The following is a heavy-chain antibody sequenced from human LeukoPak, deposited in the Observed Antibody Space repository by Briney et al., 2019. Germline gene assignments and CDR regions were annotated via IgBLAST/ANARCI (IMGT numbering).Heavy chain of an antibody. D-gene: IGHD5-12*01. CDR1: VFTFSITG. CDR3: AKEGLRFFDS. CDR2: ISYDGSSK. V-gene: IGHV3-30*18. J-gene: IGHJ4*02. Sequence: GKSLRLSCTPSVFTFSITGMHWVRQAPGKGLDWVASISYDGSSKKYVDSVKGRYTISRDNSKRTLYLQINSLRSEDTPVYYCAKEGLRFFDSWGQGTLVTVS.